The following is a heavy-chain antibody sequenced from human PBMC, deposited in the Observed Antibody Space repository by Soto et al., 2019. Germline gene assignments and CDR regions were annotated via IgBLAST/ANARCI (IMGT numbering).Heavy chain of an antibody. Sequence: PGGSLRLSCAASGFIFSMYWMHWVRQVPGKGPEWVSRINDDGSHTNYADSVKGRFTISRDNAKNTLYLQMNDLRAEDTAVYYCTRGPRSTSTGTGAFWGQGTLVTVSS. V-gene: IGHV3-74*01. D-gene: IGHD1-1*01. CDR3: TRGPRSTSTGTGAF. CDR2: INDDGSHT. CDR1: GFIFSMYW. J-gene: IGHJ4*02.